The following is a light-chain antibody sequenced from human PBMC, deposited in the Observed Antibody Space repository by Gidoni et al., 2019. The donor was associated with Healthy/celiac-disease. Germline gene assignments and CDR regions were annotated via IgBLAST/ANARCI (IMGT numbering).Light chain of an antibody. CDR2: WAS. CDR1: QSVLYSSNNNNY. CDR3: QQYYSTPHT. V-gene: IGKV4-1*01. Sequence: DIVMTQSPASLAVSLGARATINCKSSQSVLYSSNNNNYLVWYQQKPGQPPKLLIYWASTRESGVPDRFSGSGSGTDFTLTISSLQAEDVAVYYCQQYYSTPHTFGQGTKLEIK. J-gene: IGKJ2*01.